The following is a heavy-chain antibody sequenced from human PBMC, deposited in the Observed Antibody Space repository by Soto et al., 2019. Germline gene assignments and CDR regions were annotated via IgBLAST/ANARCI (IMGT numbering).Heavy chain of an antibody. CDR3: ARDRQQNLVVYYYYGMDV. Sequence: QVQLVQSGAEVKKPGASVKVSCKAYGYTFTNYGISWVRQAPGQGLEWMGWISAYNGNTNYAQKLQGRVTMTADTSTSTAYMDLRSLRSDDTAVYYCARDRQQNLVVYYYYGMDVWGQGTTVTVSS. D-gene: IGHD6-13*01. J-gene: IGHJ6*02. CDR2: ISAYNGNT. V-gene: IGHV1-18*01. CDR1: GYTFTNYG.